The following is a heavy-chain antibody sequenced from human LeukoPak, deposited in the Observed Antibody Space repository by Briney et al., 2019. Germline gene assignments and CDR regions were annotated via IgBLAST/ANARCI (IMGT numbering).Heavy chain of an antibody. V-gene: IGHV3-11*01. CDR2: ISSSGSTI. D-gene: IGHD6-13*01. CDR3: ARAYSSSLYYYYGMDV. CDR1: GFTFSDYY. Sequence: GGSLRLSCAASGFTFSDYYMSWIRQAPGKGLEWVSYISSSGSTIYYADSVKGRFTISRDNTKNSLYLQMNSLRAEDTAVYYCARAYSSSLYYYYGMDVWGQGTTVTVSS. J-gene: IGHJ6*02.